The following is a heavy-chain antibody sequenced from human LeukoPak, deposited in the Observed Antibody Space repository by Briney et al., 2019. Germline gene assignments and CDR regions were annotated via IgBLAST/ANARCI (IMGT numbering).Heavy chain of an antibody. CDR3: AKLGGSTSLPFY. CDR2: ISYDGSNK. Sequence: PGGSLRLSCAASGFTFSSYGMHWVRQAPGKGLEWVAVISYDGSNKYYADSVKGRFTISRDNSKNTLYLQMNSLRAEDTAVYYCAKLGGSTSLPFYWGQGTLVTVSS. D-gene: IGHD2-2*01. V-gene: IGHV3-30*18. CDR1: GFTFSSYG. J-gene: IGHJ4*02.